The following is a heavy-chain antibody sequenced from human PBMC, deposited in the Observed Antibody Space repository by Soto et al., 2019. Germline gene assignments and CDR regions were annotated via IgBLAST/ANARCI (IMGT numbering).Heavy chain of an antibody. J-gene: IGHJ4*02. D-gene: IGHD3-9*01. V-gene: IGHV3-30*18. CDR2: ISYDGSNK. CDR1: GFTFSSYG. CDR3: AKSSGGYYDILTGYRETCFDY. Sequence: PGGSLRLSCAASGFTFSSYGMHWVRQAPGKGLEWVAVISYDGSNKYYADSVKGRFTISRDNSKNTLYLQMNSLRAEDTAVYYCAKSSGGYYDILTGYRETCFDYWGQGTLVTVSS.